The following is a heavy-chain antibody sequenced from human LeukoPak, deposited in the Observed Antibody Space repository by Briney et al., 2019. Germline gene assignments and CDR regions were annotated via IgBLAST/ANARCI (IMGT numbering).Heavy chain of an antibody. D-gene: IGHD5-24*01. CDR3: GLCYNSRGFDY. Sequence: ASVKVSCKASGYTFTGYYMHWVRQAPGQGLEWMAWINPNSGGTNYAQKFQGRVTMTRDTSISTAYMELSRLRSDDAAVYYCGLCYNSRGFDYWGQGTLVTVSS. J-gene: IGHJ4*02. CDR1: GYTFTGYY. CDR2: INPNSGGT. V-gene: IGHV1-2*02.